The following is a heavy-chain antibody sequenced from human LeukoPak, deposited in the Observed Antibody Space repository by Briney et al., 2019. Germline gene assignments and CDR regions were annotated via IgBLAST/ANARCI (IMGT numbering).Heavy chain of an antibody. D-gene: IGHD4-11*01. CDR1: GYSISSGYY. Sequence: SETLFLTCAVSGYSISSGYYWGGIRQPPGKGLEWIGSIYHSGSTYYNPSLKSRVTISVDTSKNQFSLKLSSVTAADTAVYYCARQLGGMTTVTTILDYWGQGTLVTVSS. CDR3: ARQLGGMTTVTTILDY. CDR2: IYHSGST. V-gene: IGHV4-38-2*01. J-gene: IGHJ4*02.